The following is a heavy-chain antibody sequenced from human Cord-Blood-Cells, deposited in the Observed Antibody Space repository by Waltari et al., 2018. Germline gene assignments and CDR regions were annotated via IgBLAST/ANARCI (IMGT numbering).Heavy chain of an antibody. Sequence: QVQLVESGGGVVQPGGSLRLSCAASGFTFSSYGMPGVRQAPGKGLEWVAFIRYDGSNKYYADSVKGRFTISRDNSKNTLYLQMNSLRAEDTAVYYCATSTLGVFDYWGQGTLVTVSS. V-gene: IGHV3-30*02. CDR3: ATSTLGVFDY. CDR2: IRYDGSNK. D-gene: IGHD1-26*01. CDR1: GFTFSSYG. J-gene: IGHJ4*02.